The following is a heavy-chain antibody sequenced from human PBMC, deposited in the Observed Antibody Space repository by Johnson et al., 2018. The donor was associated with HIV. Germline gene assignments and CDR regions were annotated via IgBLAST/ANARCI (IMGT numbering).Heavy chain of an antibody. CDR3: ATLTVRSRAFDL. CDR2: IKQDGSEK. V-gene: IGHV3-7*03. Sequence: VQLVESGGGLVQPGGSLRLSCAASGFTFSSYWMSWVRQAPGKGLEWVANIKQDGSEKNYVDSVKGRFTVSRDNAKRSLYLQLSNLRAEDTALYYCATLTVRSRAFDLWGQGTLVTVSS. D-gene: IGHD4-17*01. J-gene: IGHJ3*01. CDR1: GFTFSSYW.